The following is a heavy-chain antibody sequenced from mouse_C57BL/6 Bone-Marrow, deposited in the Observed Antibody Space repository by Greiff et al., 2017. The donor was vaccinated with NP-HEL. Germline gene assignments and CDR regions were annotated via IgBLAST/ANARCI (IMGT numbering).Heavy chain of an antibody. CDR2: ISDGGSYT. V-gene: IGHV5-4*01. CDR3: ARDRTTVGATRWYFDV. J-gene: IGHJ1*03. CDR1: GFTFSSYA. D-gene: IGHD1-1*01. Sequence: EVQLVESGGGLVKPGGSLKLSCAASGFTFSSYAMSWVRQTPEKRLEWVATISDGGSYTYYPDNVQGRFTISRDNAKNNLYLQMSHLKSEDTAMYYCARDRTTVGATRWYFDVWGTGTTVTVSS.